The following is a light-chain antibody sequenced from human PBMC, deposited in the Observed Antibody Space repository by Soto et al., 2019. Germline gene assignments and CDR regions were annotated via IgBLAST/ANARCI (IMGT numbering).Light chain of an antibody. J-gene: IGKJ2*01. CDR3: MQALQTPLT. CDR1: QSLHSSGFKY. V-gene: IGKV2-28*01. Sequence: DIVMTQSPLSLPVTPGEPASISCRSSQSLHSSGFKYLDWYLQKPGQSPQLLIYLGSNRASGVPDRFSGSGSGTDFTLKISRVEADDFGVYYCMQALQTPLTFGQGTKLEI. CDR2: LGS.